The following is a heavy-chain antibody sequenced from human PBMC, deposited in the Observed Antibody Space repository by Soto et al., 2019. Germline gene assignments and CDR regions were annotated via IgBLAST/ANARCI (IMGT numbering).Heavy chain of an antibody. J-gene: IGHJ6*02. CDR1: GFTLGSNA. CDR2: ISKSGEAT. V-gene: IGHV3-23*01. D-gene: IGHD2-2*01. Sequence: GGSLRLSCAASGFTLGSNAMGWVRQAPGEGLEWVSAISKSGEATYYADSVKGRFTISRDSSKNTLYLQMNSLRADDTAVYYCLKYCSSTTCYSYYAMDVWGQGATVTVSS. CDR3: LKYCSSTTCYSYYAMDV.